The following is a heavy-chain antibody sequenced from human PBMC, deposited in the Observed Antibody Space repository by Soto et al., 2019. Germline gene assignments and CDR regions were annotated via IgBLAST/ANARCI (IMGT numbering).Heavy chain of an antibody. D-gene: IGHD3-22*01. Sequence: EVQLVESGGGLVKPGGSLRLCCAASGFSFSSYSMNWVRQAPGKGLEWVSFISTSVSYRYYADSMKGRFTISRDNAKNSLYLHMNSLRAEDTAVYYCARGVSDYYDSSGYMDSWGQGTLVTVSS. J-gene: IGHJ4*02. V-gene: IGHV3-21*01. CDR1: GFSFSSYS. CDR3: ARGVSDYYDSSGYMDS. CDR2: ISTSVSYR.